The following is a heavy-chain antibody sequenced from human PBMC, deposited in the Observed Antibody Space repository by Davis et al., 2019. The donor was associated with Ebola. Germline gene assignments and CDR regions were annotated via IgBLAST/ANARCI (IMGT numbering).Heavy chain of an antibody. CDR1: GLTFSSYS. CDR2: ISSSRSTI. V-gene: IGHV3-48*01. Sequence: PGGSLSLSCTVSGLTFSSYSMNWHRPAPWTAPEWVSFISSSRSTIYYADSVKGRFAISRDNSRGTLYLQMNSLRVEDSAIYYCVKDSSNIWFDIWGQGTLVTVSS. D-gene: IGHD2/OR15-2a*01. J-gene: IGHJ3*02. CDR3: VKDSSNIWFDI.